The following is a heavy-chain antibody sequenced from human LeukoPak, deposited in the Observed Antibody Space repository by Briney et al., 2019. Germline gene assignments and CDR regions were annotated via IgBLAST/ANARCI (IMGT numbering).Heavy chain of an antibody. CDR1: GFTFNNYA. D-gene: IGHD3-22*01. J-gene: IGHJ4*02. CDR2: VSGSGDST. CDR3: AKGTDSSGRPRGGFDY. Sequence: PGGSLRLSCAASGFTFNNYAMTWVRHASGKGLEWVSVVSGSGDSTHHPHSLKGRFTIAKDNSNNTLYLQMNRMRAEDTAAYYCAKGTDSSGRPRGGFDYWGQGTLVTVSS. V-gene: IGHV3-23*01.